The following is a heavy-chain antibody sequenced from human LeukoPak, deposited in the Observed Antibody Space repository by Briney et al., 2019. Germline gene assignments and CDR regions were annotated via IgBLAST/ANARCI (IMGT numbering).Heavy chain of an antibody. CDR3: VRYCSSTSCYYHFDY. J-gene: IGHJ4*02. Sequence: PSETLSLTCTVSGDSISSDYYRNWIRQPPGKGLEWIGYISYSGSNYNNPSLKSRVTISVDTSKNQFSLKLSSVTAADTAVYYCVRYCSSTSCYYHFDYWGQGTLVTVSS. V-gene: IGHV4-38-2*02. D-gene: IGHD2-2*01. CDR2: ISYSGSN. CDR1: GDSISSDYY.